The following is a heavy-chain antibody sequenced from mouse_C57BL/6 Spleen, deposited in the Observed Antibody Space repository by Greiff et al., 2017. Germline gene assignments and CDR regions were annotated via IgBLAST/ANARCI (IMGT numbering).Heavy chain of an antibody. Sequence: QVQLQQPGAELVRPGSSVKLSCKASGYTFTSYWMHWVKQRPIQGLEWIGNIDPSDSETHYNQKFKDKATLTVDKSSSTAYMQLSSLTSEDSAVYYCAFYYGTSYYYFDVWGTGTTVTVSS. CDR2: IDPSDSET. CDR1: GYTFTSYW. J-gene: IGHJ1*03. V-gene: IGHV1-52*01. D-gene: IGHD1-1*01. CDR3: AFYYGTSYYYFDV.